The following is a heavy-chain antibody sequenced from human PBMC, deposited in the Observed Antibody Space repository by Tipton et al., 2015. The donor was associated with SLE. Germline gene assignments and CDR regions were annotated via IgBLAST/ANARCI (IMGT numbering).Heavy chain of an antibody. CDR2: SHQSGTT. Sequence: TLSLTCSVSGVSLSDTIEYWTWIRQTPGKGLEWIGESHQSGTTNYHPSFKSRVTISVDTSKNQFSLRLSSVTAADTAIYYCARAYGLASPGSFDYWGQGALVIVSS. CDR1: GVSLSDTIEY. V-gene: IGHV4-34*01. J-gene: IGHJ4*02. D-gene: IGHD5-24*01. CDR3: ARAYGLASPGSFDY.